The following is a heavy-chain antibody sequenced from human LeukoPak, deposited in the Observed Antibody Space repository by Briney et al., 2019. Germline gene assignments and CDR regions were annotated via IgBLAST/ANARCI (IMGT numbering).Heavy chain of an antibody. Sequence: PSETLSLTCTVSGYSISSGYYWGWIRQPPGKGLEWIGSIYHSRSTYYNPSLKSRVTISVDTSKNQFSLKLSSVTAADTAVYYCARGTQANYDFWSGYYYWGQGTLVTVSS. CDR2: IYHSRST. CDR3: ARGTQANYDFWSGYYY. D-gene: IGHD3-3*01. CDR1: GYSISSGYY. V-gene: IGHV4-38-2*02. J-gene: IGHJ4*02.